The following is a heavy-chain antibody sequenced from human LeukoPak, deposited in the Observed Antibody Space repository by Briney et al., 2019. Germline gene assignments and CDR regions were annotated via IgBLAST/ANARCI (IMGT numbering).Heavy chain of an antibody. CDR3: ARWSHYDYVWGSYRLRSDAFDI. D-gene: IGHD3-16*02. CDR2: INHSGST. V-gene: IGHV4-34*01. Sequence: SETLSLTCAVYGGSFSGYYWNWIRQPPGNGLEWIGEINHSGSTNYNPSPKSRVTISVDTSKNQFSLKLSSVTAADTAVYYCARWSHYDYVWGSYRLRSDAFDIWGQGTMVTVSS. CDR1: GGSFSGYY. J-gene: IGHJ3*02.